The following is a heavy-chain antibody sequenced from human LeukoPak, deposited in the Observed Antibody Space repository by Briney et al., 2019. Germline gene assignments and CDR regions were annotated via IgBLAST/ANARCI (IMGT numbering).Heavy chain of an antibody. CDR1: GGTFTSYA. CDR3: AREGISYYYDSSGYPNYYYYYMDV. V-gene: IGHV1-18*01. CDR2: ISAYNGNT. Sequence: ASVKVSCKASGGTFTSYAISWVRQAPGQGLEWMGWISAYNGNTHYAQKLQGRVTMTTDTSTSTAYMELRSLRSDDTAVYYCAREGISYYYDSSGYPNYYYYYMDVWGKGTTVTISS. D-gene: IGHD3-22*01. J-gene: IGHJ6*03.